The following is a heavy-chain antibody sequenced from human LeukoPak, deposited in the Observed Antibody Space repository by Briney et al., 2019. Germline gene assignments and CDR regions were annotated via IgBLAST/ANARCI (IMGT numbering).Heavy chain of an antibody. Sequence: PSETLSLTCTVSGGSISSYYWSWIRQPPGKGLEWIGYIYYSGSTNYNPSLKGRVTISVDTSKNQFSLKLSSVTAADTAVYYCARDLGGYDPFDYWGQGTLVTVSS. D-gene: IGHD5-12*01. V-gene: IGHV4-59*01. J-gene: IGHJ4*02. CDR3: ARDLGGYDPFDY. CDR1: GGSISSYY. CDR2: IYYSGST.